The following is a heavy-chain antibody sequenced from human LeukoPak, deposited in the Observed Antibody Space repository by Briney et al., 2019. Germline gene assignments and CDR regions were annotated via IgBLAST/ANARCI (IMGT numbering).Heavy chain of an antibody. CDR2: IYYSGST. V-gene: IGHV4-31*03. J-gene: IGHJ4*02. D-gene: IGHD1-26*01. Sequence: SETLSLTCTVSGGSISSGGYYWSWIRQHPGKGLEWIGYIYYSGSTYYNPSLKSRVTISVDTSKNQFSLKLSSVTAADTAVYYCAKDRGIVGATTSYVVVGLLDYWGQGTLVTVSS. CDR1: GGSISSGGYY. CDR3: AKDRGIVGATTSYVVVGLLDY.